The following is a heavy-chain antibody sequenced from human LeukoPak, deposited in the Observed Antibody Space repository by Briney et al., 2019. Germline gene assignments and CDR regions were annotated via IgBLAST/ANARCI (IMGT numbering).Heavy chain of an antibody. Sequence: SQTLSLTCTVSGGSISSGDYYWSWIRQPPGKGLEWIGYIYYSGSTYYNPSLKSRVTISVDTSKNQFSLKLSSVTAADTAVYYCARELIAAAGPLDYWGQGTLVTVSS. D-gene: IGHD6-25*01. CDR3: ARELIAAAGPLDY. J-gene: IGHJ4*02. CDR2: IYYSGST. CDR1: GGSISSGDYY. V-gene: IGHV4-30-4*01.